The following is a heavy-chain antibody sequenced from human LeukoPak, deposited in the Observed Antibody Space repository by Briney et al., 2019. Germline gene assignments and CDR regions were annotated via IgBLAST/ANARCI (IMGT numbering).Heavy chain of an antibody. Sequence: GGSLRLSCAASGFTCSDSWMTWVRQAPGKGLEWVANINKDGSQKNYVDSLKGRFTISRDNAKNSLFLQMKRLRTEDTAVYYCARDDSRLRWSGELLFHYNYGMDVWGQGTTVTVSS. V-gene: IGHV3-7*01. CDR2: INKDGSQK. CDR1: GFTCSDSW. D-gene: IGHD3-10*01. CDR3: ARDDSRLRWSGELLFHYNYGMDV. J-gene: IGHJ6*02.